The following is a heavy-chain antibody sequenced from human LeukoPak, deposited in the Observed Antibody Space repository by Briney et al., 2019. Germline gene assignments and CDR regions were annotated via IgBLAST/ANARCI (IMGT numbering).Heavy chain of an antibody. Sequence: GGSLRLSCAASGFTVSSNYMSWVRQAPGKGLEWVSVIYSGSSTYYADSVKGRFTISRDNSKNTLYLQMNSLRAEDTAVYYCARDPYSGSYGDYYYYYMDVWGKGTTVTISS. CDR3: ARDPYSGSYGDYYYYYMDV. CDR1: GFTVSSNY. J-gene: IGHJ6*03. CDR2: IYSGSST. D-gene: IGHD1-26*01. V-gene: IGHV3-53*01.